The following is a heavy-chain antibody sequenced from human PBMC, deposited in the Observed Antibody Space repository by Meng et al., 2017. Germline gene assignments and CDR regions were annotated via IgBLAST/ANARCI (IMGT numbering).Heavy chain of an antibody. D-gene: IGHD4-11*01. V-gene: IGHV4-34*01. CDR2: INHSGST. J-gene: IGHJ4*02. CDR1: GGSFRDYY. Sequence: QVPPEQWGAGLLKPSETLSLTCVVSGGSFRDYYWSWIRQPPGKGLEWIGEINHSGSTNYNPSLESRATISVDTSQNNLSLKLSSVTAADSAVYYCARGPTTMAHDFDYWGQGTLVTVSS. CDR3: ARGPTTMAHDFDY.